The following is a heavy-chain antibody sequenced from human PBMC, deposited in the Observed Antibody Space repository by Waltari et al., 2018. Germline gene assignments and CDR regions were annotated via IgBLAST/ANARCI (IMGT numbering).Heavy chain of an antibody. V-gene: IGHV4-39*01. D-gene: IGHD2-2*01. CDR3: ARLGYCSSTSCHNWFDP. CDR2: IYYSGST. J-gene: IGHJ5*02. CDR1: GFTFSSYW. Sequence: VQLVESGGGLVQPGGSLRLSCAASGFTFSSYWMSWIRQPPGKGLEWIGSIYYSGSTYYNPSLKSRVTISVDTSKNQFSLKLSSVTAADTAVYYCARLGYCSSTSCHNWFDPWGQGTLVTVSS.